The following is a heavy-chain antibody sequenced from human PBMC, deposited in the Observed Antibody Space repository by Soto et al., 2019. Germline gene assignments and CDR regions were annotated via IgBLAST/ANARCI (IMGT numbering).Heavy chain of an antibody. CDR1: GFTFSSYG. D-gene: IGHD6-19*01. V-gene: IGHV3-30*18. J-gene: IGHJ6*02. CDR3: AKDDVSSSGWYYYYGMDV. Sequence: PGGSLRLSCAASGFTFSSYGMHWVRQAPGKGPEWVAVISYDGSNKYYADSVKGRFTISRDNSKNTLYLQMNSLRAEDTAVYYCAKDDVSSSGWYYYYGMDVWGQGTTVTVSS. CDR2: ISYDGSNK.